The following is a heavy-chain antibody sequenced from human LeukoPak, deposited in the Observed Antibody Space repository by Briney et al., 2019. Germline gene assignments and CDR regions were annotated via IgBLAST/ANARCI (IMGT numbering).Heavy chain of an antibody. V-gene: IGHV3-74*01. CDR3: ASFALSDYYYCGMDV. D-gene: IGHD3-16*02. Sequence: GGSLRLSCAASGFTFSSYWMHWVRQAPGKGLVWVSRINSDGSSTSYADSVRGRFTISRANAKNTLYLHMNSLRAEDTAVYYCASFALSDYYYCGMDVWGQGTTVTVSS. CDR2: INSDGSST. J-gene: IGHJ6*02. CDR1: GFTFSSYW.